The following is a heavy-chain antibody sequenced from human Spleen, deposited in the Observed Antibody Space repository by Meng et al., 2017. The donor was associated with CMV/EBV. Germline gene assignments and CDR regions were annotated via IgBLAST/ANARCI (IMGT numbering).Heavy chain of an antibody. Sequence: EVEVGESGGDFVQPGGSVRLSCAVSGFTVSHDYMSWVRQAPGKGLEWVSVIYHDGRTYYADSVKGRFTMSRDNSKNTVHLQMNSLRVEDTAVYYCARHDWFNPWGQGTLVTVSS. V-gene: IGHV3-66*04. CDR2: IYHDGRT. CDR1: GFTVSHDY. J-gene: IGHJ5*02. CDR3: ARHDWFNP.